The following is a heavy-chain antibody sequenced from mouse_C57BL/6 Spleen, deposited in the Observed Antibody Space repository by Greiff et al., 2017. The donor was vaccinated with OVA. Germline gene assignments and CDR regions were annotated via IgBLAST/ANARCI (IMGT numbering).Heavy chain of an antibody. CDR3: ASGIYYGNHFDY. V-gene: IGHV2-2*01. J-gene: IGHJ2*01. D-gene: IGHD2-1*01. CDR2: IWSGGST. CDR1: GFSLTSYG. Sequence: QVQLQQSGPGLVQPSQSLSITCTVSGFSLTSYGVHWVRQSPGKGLEWLGVIWSGGSTDYNAAFISRLSISKDNSKSQVFFKMNSLQADDTAIYYCASGIYYGNHFDYWGQGTTLTVSS.